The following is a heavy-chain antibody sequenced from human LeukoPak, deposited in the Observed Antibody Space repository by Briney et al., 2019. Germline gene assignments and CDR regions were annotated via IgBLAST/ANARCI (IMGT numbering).Heavy chain of an antibody. CDR2: IYTSGST. D-gene: IGHD6-19*01. CDR1: GGSISSYY. J-gene: IGHJ4*02. Sequence: SETLSLTCTVSGGSISSYYWSWIRQPAGKGLEWIGRIYTSGSTNYNPSLESRVTMSVDTSKNQFSLKLSSVTAADTAVYYCARVGQWHDYFDYWGQGTLVTVSS. V-gene: IGHV4-4*07. CDR3: ARVGQWHDYFDY.